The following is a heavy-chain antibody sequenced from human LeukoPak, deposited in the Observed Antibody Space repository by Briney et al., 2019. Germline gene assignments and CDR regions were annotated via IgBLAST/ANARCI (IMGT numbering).Heavy chain of an antibody. J-gene: IGHJ4*02. CDR3: ARNVRDEYSSGWYPIGY. CDR1: GFTFSSFS. Sequence: GGSLRLSCSASGFTFSSFSMNWVRQAPGRGLEWVSSISSGGRYMYYADSLKGRFTISRDNAKNSLYLQMNSLRAEDTAVYFCARNVRDEYSSGWYPIGYWGQGTLVTVSS. CDR2: ISSGGRYM. V-gene: IGHV3-21*01. D-gene: IGHD6-19*01.